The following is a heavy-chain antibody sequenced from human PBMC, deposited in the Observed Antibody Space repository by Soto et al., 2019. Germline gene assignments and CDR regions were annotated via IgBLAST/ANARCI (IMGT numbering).Heavy chain of an antibody. V-gene: IGHV1-69*01. CDR1: GGTLRSYA. Sequence: QVKLVQSGAEVKKPGSSVKVSCKASGGTLRSYAISWVRQAPGQELDWMGGIIPTPGTANYAPKFQGRVTIGADESTGTAYMDLGSLRSEDTALYYCARSQGSSTSLEIYYYFYYGMDVWGQGTTVTVSS. J-gene: IGHJ6*02. CDR3: ARSQGSSTSLEIYYYFYYGMDV. D-gene: IGHD2-2*01. CDR2: IIPTPGTA.